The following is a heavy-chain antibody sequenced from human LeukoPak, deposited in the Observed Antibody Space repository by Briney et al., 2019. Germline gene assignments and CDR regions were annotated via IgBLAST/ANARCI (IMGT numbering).Heavy chain of an antibody. V-gene: IGHV3-48*03. Sequence: GGSLRLSCAASGFTFSSYEMNWVRQAPGKGLEWVSYISSSGSTIYYADSVKGRFTISRDNGKDSLHLQMYSLRAEDTAVYYCARDPVCDHWGQGTLVTVSS. CDR2: ISSSGSTI. J-gene: IGHJ4*02. CDR3: ARDPVCDH. CDR1: GFTFSSYE.